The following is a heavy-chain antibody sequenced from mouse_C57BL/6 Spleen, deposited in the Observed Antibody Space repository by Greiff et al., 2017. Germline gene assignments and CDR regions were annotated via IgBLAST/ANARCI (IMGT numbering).Heavy chain of an antibody. J-gene: IGHJ1*03. D-gene: IGHD1-1*01. CDR1: GYTFTDYE. CDR2: IDPETGGT. CDR3: TRGITTVVSWYFDV. V-gene: IGHV1-15*01. Sequence: QVQLQQSGAELVRPGASVTLSCKASGYTFTDYEMHWVKQTPVHGLEWIGAIDPETGGTAYNQKFKGKAILTADKSSSTAYMELRSLTSEDSAVYYCTRGITTVVSWYFDVWGTGTTVTVSS.